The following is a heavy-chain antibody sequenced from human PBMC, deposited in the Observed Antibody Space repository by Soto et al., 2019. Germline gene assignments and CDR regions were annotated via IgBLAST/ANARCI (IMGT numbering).Heavy chain of an antibody. CDR1: GYSFTSYW. J-gene: IGHJ4*02. Sequence: ASVKVSCKGSGYSFTSYWIGWVRQMPGKGLEWMGIIYPGDSDTRYSPSFQGQVTISADKSISTAYLQWSSLKASDTAMYYCARFGPHYYDSSGYYFDYWGQGTLVTVSS. V-gene: IGHV5-51*01. CDR2: IYPGDSDT. D-gene: IGHD3-22*01. CDR3: ARFGPHYYDSSGYYFDY.